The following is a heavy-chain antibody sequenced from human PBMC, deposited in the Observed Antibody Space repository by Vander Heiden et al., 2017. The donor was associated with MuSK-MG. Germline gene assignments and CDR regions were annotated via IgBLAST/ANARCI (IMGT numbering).Heavy chain of an antibody. J-gene: IGHJ5*02. CDR1: GFTFSSYA. V-gene: IGHV3-23*01. CDR3: AKETTGYVRYYDCWSGYLGFDP. CDR2: IRGSGGST. D-gene: IGHD3-3*01. Sequence: EVQLLESGGGLVQPGGSLRLSCAASGFTFSSYAMSWVRQAPGKGLEWVSAIRGSGGSTYYADSVKGRFTIARDNSKNTLYLQMNSLRPEDTAVYYCAKETTGYVRYYDCWSGYLGFDPWGQGTLVTVSS.